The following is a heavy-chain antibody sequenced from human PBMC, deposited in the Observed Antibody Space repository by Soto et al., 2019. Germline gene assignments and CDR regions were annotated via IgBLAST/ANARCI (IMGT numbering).Heavy chain of an antibody. V-gene: IGHV4-34*01. CDR3: ARGRRFDY. CDR2: INHSGST. Sequence: ETLSLTCAVYGGSFSGYYWSWIRQPPGKGLEWIGEINHSGSTNYNPSLKSRVTISVDTSKNQFSLKLSSVTAADTAVYYCARGRRFDYWGQGTLVTVSS. J-gene: IGHJ4*02. CDR1: GGSFSGYY.